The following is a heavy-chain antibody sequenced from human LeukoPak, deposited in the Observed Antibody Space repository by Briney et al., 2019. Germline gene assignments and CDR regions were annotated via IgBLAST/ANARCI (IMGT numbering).Heavy chain of an antibody. D-gene: IGHD2-15*01. CDR2: ISSDGSKE. J-gene: IGHJ5*02. Sequence: VGSLRLSCGASGFSFSTFAMHWVRQTPDKGLEWVAVISSDGSKEIYADSVKGRFTISRDNSKNTLYLRLNNLTPEDTAVYYCAKGLHTSSWYGNWFDPWGQGTLVTVSS. CDR3: AKGLHTSSWYGNWFDP. V-gene: IGHV3-30*18. CDR1: GFSFSTFA.